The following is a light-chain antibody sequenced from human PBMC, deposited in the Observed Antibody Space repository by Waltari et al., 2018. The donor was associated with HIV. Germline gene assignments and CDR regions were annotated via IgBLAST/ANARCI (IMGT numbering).Light chain of an antibody. CDR1: GTGVLGYNY. Sequence: QSALTQPRSVSGSPGQSVTISCTGPGTGVLGYNYVSWYQHHPGNAPKLMIFDVNKRPSGVPDRFSGSKSGNTASLTISGLQAEDEADYYCCSFAGTYTYVFGTGTKVIVL. CDR3: CSFAGTYTYV. J-gene: IGLJ1*01. CDR2: DVN. V-gene: IGLV2-11*01.